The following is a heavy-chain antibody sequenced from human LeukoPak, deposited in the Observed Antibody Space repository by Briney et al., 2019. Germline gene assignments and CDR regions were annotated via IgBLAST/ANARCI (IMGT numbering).Heavy chain of an antibody. CDR3: AREDMAVAGALIDY. Sequence: GGSLRLSREASAFTFSRNPMHWVRQAPGKGLEWVAVISHDGSTKYYADSVKGRFTISRDNSKNTLYLQMDSLRADDAAIYYCAREDMAVAGALIDYWGQGTLVTVSS. J-gene: IGHJ4*02. V-gene: IGHV3-30-3*01. CDR1: AFTFSRNP. CDR2: ISHDGSTK. D-gene: IGHD6-19*01.